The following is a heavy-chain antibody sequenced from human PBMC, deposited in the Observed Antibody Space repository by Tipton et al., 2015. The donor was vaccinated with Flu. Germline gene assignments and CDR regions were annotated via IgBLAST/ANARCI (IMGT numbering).Heavy chain of an antibody. J-gene: IGHJ4*02. CDR2: IIHISRTS. Sequence: QVQLVQSGAEMKKPGSSVKVSRKASGGDFSGYTISWVRQAPGQGLEWMGRIIHISRTSNYAQNFQGRLTITADDSTDTAYMRLSSLRSEDTALYYCARHETYADIFTGPFDYWGQGTPVTVSS. V-gene: IGHV1-69*18. CDR1: GGDFSGYT. D-gene: IGHD3-9*01. CDR3: ARHETYADIFTGPFDY.